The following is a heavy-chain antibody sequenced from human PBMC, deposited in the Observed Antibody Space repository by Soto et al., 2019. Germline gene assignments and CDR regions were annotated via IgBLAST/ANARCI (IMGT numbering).Heavy chain of an antibody. D-gene: IGHD2-15*01. CDR3: ARGYCSGGSCYNFYYYYYYMDV. Sequence: QVQLVQSGAEVKKPGASVKVSCKASGYTFTSYDINWVRQATGQGLEWMGWMNPNSGNTGYAQKFQGRVTMTRNTSISTAYIELSSRRSEDTAMYYCARGYCSGGSCYNFYYYYYYMDVWGKGTTVTVSS. V-gene: IGHV1-8*01. CDR1: GYTFTSYD. J-gene: IGHJ6*03. CDR2: MNPNSGNT.